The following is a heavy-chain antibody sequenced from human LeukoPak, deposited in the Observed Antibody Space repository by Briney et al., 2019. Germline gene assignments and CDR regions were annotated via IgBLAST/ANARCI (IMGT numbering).Heavy chain of an antibody. J-gene: IGHJ5*02. CDR2: IYYSGST. Sequence: SETLSLTCTVSGGSISSYYWSWIRQPPGKGLEWIGYIYYSGSTNYNPSPKSRVTISVDTSKNQFSLKLSSVTAADTAVYYCARDGCSGGSCYSRFDPWGQGTLVTVSS. CDR3: ARDGCSGGSCYSRFDP. V-gene: IGHV4-59*01. D-gene: IGHD2-15*01. CDR1: GGSISSYY.